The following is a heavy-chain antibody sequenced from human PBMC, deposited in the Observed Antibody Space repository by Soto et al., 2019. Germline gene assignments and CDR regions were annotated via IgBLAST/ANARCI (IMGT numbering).Heavy chain of an antibody. D-gene: IGHD4-17*01. CDR2: INHSGST. CDR1: GGSFSGYY. CDR3: ARDGPTVTTNFDY. V-gene: IGHV4-34*01. Sequence: SETLSLTCAVYGGSFSGYYWSWIRQPPGKGLEWIGEINHSGSTNYNPSLKSRVTISVDTSKNQFSLKLSSVTAADTAVYYCARDGPTVTTNFDYWGQGTLVTVSS. J-gene: IGHJ4*02.